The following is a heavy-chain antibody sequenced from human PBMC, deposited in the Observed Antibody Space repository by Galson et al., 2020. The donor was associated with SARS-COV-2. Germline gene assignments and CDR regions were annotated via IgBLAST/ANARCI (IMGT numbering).Heavy chain of an antibody. CDR3: ARSYDDFATWFDP. Sequence: ASVKVSCKASGYTFTNYEINWVRQAPGQGREWMGWMNPNSGNTGYAQKFQGRVTMTSTTSISTAYMELNSLTSEDTAVYYCARSYDDFATWFDPWGQGTLVTVSS. D-gene: IGHD4-17*01. CDR1: GYTFTNYE. V-gene: IGHV1-8*01. J-gene: IGHJ5*02. CDR2: MNPNSGNT.